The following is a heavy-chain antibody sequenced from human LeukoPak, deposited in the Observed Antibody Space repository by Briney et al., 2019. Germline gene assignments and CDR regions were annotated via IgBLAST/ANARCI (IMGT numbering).Heavy chain of an antibody. Sequence: SVKVSYKASGYTFTGYYMHWVRQAPGQGLEWMGGIIPIFGTANYAQKFQGRVTITADKSTSTAYMELSSLRSEDTAVYYCAREMATINNWFDPWGQGTLVTVSS. CDR2: IIPIFGTA. CDR1: GYTFTGYY. V-gene: IGHV1-69*06. CDR3: AREMATINNWFDP. J-gene: IGHJ5*02. D-gene: IGHD5-24*01.